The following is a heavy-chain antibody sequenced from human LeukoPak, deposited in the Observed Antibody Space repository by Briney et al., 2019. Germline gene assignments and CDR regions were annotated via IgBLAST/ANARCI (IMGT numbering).Heavy chain of an antibody. CDR3: ARAIVVVPAAMRYYFDY. V-gene: IGHV4-30-4*01. CDR1: GGSISSGDYY. D-gene: IGHD2-2*01. J-gene: IGHJ4*02. CDR2: IYYSGST. Sequence: SETLSPTCTVSGGSISSGDYYWSWIRQPPGKGLEWIGYIYYSGSTYYNPSLKSRVTISVDTSKNQFSLKLSSVTAADTAVYYCARAIVVVPAAMRYYFDYWGQGTLVTVSS.